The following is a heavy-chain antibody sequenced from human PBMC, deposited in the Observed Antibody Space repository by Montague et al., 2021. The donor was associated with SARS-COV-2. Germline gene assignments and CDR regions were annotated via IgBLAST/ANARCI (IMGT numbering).Heavy chain of an antibody. D-gene: IGHD3-3*01. CDR2: IYYSGST. Sequence: SETLSLTCTVSGSSISSSSYYWGWIRQPPGKGLEWIGSIYYSGSTYYNPSLKSRVTISVDTSKNQFSLKLSSVTAEDTAVYYCARHSGRDTIFGVVIIPDAFDIWGQGTMVTVSS. V-gene: IGHV4-39*01. CDR1: GSSISSSSYY. J-gene: IGHJ3*02. CDR3: ARHSGRDTIFGVVIIPDAFDI.